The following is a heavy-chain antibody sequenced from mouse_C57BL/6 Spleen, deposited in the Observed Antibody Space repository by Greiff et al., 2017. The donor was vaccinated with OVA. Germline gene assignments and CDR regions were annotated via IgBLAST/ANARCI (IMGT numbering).Heavy chain of an antibody. CDR2: IHPNSGST. CDR1: GYTFTSYW. D-gene: IGHD2-5*01. Sequence: QVQLQQPGAELVKPGASVKLSCKASGYTFTSYWMHWVKQRPGQGLEWIGMIHPNSGSTNYNEKFKSKATLTVDKSSSTAYMQLSSLTSEDSAVYYCARIDYSNYVGYAMDYWGQGTSVTVSS. CDR3: ARIDYSNYVGYAMDY. V-gene: IGHV1-64*01. J-gene: IGHJ4*01.